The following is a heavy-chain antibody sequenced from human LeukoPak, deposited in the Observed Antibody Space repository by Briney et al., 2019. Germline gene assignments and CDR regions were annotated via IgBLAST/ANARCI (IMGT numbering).Heavy chain of an antibody. J-gene: IGHJ6*03. CDR3: ARAYHYHYYYYYMDV. D-gene: IGHD5-12*01. CDR2: ISYDGSNK. CDR1: GFTFSSYA. V-gene: IGHV3-30*04. Sequence: GRSLRLSCAASGFTFSSYAMHWVRQAPGKGLEWVAVISYDGSNKYYADSVKGRFTISRDNSKNTLYLQMNSLRAEDTAVYYCARAYHYHYYYYYMDVWGKGTTVAVSS.